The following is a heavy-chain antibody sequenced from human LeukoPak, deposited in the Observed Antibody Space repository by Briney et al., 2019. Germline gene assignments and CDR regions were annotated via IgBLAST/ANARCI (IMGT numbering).Heavy chain of an antibody. CDR3: AAQPCINGICYLDY. Sequence: GGSLRLSCTASGFTFSDHAMHWVRQDPGKGLEWVTVISYHARDQFYADSVKGRFTVSRDNSRNILYLQMNSLRAEDSAVYYCAAQPCINGICYLDYWGQGALVTVSS. D-gene: IGHD2-8*01. CDR2: ISYHARDQ. J-gene: IGHJ4*02. V-gene: IGHV3-30*04. CDR1: GFTFSDHA.